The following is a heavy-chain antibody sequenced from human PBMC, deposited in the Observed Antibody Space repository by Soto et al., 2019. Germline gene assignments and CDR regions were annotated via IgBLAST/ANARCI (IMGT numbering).Heavy chain of an antibody. Sequence: SETLSLTCTVSGGSISSYYWSWIRQPPGKGLEWIGYIYYSGSTNYNPSLKSRVTISVDTSKNQFSLKLSSVTAADTAVYYCARGGISYSRVWFGELDIDRPVFDYWGQGTLVTVSS. CDR1: GGSISSYY. CDR3: ARGGISYSRVWFGELDIDRPVFDY. J-gene: IGHJ4*02. V-gene: IGHV4-59*01. D-gene: IGHD3-10*01. CDR2: IYYSGST.